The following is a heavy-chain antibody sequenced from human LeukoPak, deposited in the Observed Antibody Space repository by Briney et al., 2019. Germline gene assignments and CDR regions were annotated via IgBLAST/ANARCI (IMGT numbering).Heavy chain of an antibody. J-gene: IGHJ4*02. Sequence: SETLSLTCTASGGSISSYYWSWIRQPPGKGLEWIGYIYYIGNTNYNPSLESRVTISVDTSKNQFSLKLSSVTAADTAVYYCARDRYGSGSSDYWGQGTLVTVSS. V-gene: IGHV4-59*01. CDR2: IYYIGNT. CDR1: GGSISSYY. D-gene: IGHD3-10*01. CDR3: ARDRYGSGSSDY.